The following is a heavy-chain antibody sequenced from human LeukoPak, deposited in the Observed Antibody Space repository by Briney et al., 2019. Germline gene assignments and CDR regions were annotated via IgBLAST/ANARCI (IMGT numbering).Heavy chain of an antibody. CDR1: GGSISSYY. Sequence: SETLSLTCTVSGGSISSYYWSWIRQPPGKGLEWIGYIYYSGSTNYNPSLKSRVTISVDTSKNQFSLKLSSVTAADTAVYYCASRIAAAGTGRGYFDYSGQGTLVTVSS. V-gene: IGHV4-59*01. D-gene: IGHD6-13*01. CDR3: ASRIAAAGTGRGYFDY. CDR2: IYYSGST. J-gene: IGHJ4*02.